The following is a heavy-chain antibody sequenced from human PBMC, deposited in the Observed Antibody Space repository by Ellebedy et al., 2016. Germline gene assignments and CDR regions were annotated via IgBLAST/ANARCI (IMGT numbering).Heavy chain of an antibody. V-gene: IGHV3-23*01. CDR1: GFTFSNYA. D-gene: IGHD3-10*01. Sequence: GESLKISXAASGFTFSNYAMSWVRQAPVKGLEWVSAISGSGGSTYYADSVKGRFTISRDNAKNSLYLQMNSLRDEDTAVYYCARVWGLLGFGELSPWGQGTLVTVSS. J-gene: IGHJ5*02. CDR3: ARVWGLLGFGELSP. CDR2: ISGSGGST.